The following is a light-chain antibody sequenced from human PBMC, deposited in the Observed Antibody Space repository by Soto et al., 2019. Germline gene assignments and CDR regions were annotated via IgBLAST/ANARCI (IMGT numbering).Light chain of an antibody. Sequence: QSVLTQPPSVSAAPGQKVTMSCSGSSSNMGNNFVAWYQQLPGTAPKLLIYDDTKRPYGIPGRFSASKSGTSATLGITGLQTGDEADYYCGAWDRSLGVVVFGGGTKLTVL. J-gene: IGLJ3*02. CDR2: DDT. CDR3: GAWDRSLGVVV. CDR1: SSNMGNNF. V-gene: IGLV1-51*01.